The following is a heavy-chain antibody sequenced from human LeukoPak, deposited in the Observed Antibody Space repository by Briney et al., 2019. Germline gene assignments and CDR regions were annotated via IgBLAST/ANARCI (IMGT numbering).Heavy chain of an antibody. CDR1: GYTFTGYY. J-gene: IGHJ6*02. CDR3: AKAYGDYYYYYYYGMDV. CDR2: INPNSGGT. V-gene: IGHV1-2*02. D-gene: IGHD4-17*01. Sequence: ASVKVSCKNSGYTFTGYYMHWVRQAPGQGLEWMGWINPNSGGTNYAQKFQGRVTMTRDTSISTGYMELSRLRSDDTAVYYCAKAYGDYYYYYYYGMDVWGQGTTVTVSS.